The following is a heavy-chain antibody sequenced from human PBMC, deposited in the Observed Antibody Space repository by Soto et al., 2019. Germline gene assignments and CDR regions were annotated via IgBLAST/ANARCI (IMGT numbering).Heavy chain of an antibody. CDR3: ARGMPYCSSTSCYEYYFDF. Sequence: EVQLMESGGGLVQPGGSLRLSCAASGFTFSDYSVNWVRQAPGKGLEWLSYISSSSSAIYYADSVKGRFTISRDNAKNSLYLEMNRLRAEGTAVYYCARGMPYCSSTSCYEYYFDFWGQGTRVIVSS. CDR2: ISSSSSAI. D-gene: IGHD2-2*01. V-gene: IGHV3-48*01. J-gene: IGHJ4*02. CDR1: GFTFSDYS.